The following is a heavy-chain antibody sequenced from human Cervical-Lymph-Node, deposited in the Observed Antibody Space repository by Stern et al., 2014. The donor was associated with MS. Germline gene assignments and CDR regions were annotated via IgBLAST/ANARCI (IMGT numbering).Heavy chain of an antibody. CDR1: GFTFDDYA. Sequence: EVHLVESGGDLVQPGRSLRLSCAASGFTFDDYAMHWVRQAAGKGLEGVSGTSWNSGNIGYADSVKGRFTISRDNAKNSLFLQMDSLGPDDTALYYCAKDISIAARTHCFDSWGKGTLVTVSS. V-gene: IGHV3-9*01. J-gene: IGHJ4*02. CDR3: AKDISIAARTHCFDS. D-gene: IGHD6-6*01. CDR2: TSWNSGNI.